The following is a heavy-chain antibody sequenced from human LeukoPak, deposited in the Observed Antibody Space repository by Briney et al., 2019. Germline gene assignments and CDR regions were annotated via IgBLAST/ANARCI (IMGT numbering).Heavy chain of an antibody. CDR2: INPNSGGT. Sequence: ASVKVSCKASGYTFSDYNIHWVRQAPGQGLEWMGWINPNSGGTNYAQKFQGRVTMTRGTSISTAYMELSRLRSDDTAVYYCARASYSSSSFYENWGQGTLVTVSS. CDR3: ARASYSSSSFYEN. V-gene: IGHV1-2*02. J-gene: IGHJ4*02. D-gene: IGHD6-6*01. CDR1: GYTFSDYN.